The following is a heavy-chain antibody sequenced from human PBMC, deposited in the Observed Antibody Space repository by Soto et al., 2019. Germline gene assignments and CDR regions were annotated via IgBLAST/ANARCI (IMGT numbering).Heavy chain of an antibody. CDR2: ISGSGGST. V-gene: IGHV3-23*01. CDR1: GFTFSSYA. J-gene: IGHJ6*03. D-gene: IGHD3-3*01. CDR3: AKIPITIFGVVIIPYYYYMDV. Sequence: EVQLLESGGGLVQPGGSLRLSCAASGFTFSSYAMSWVRQAPGKGLEWVSAISGSGGSTYYADSVKGRFTISRVNSKNTLYLQMNSLRAEDTAVYYCAKIPITIFGVVIIPYYYYMDVWGKGTTVTVSS.